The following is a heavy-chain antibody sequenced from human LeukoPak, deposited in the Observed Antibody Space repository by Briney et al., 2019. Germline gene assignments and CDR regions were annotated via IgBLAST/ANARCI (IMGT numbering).Heavy chain of an antibody. D-gene: IGHD3-22*01. J-gene: IGHJ4*02. CDR2: IKSRTDAGTT. Sequence: GVSLRLSCAASGCTFSNDWMSWVRQPPGKGLEWVGCIKSRTDAGTTDYAAPVKGRFTISRDDSKNTLYLQMNSLKTEDTAVYYCSSGYYYVDYWGQGTLVTVSS. CDR3: SSGYYYVDY. V-gene: IGHV3-15*01. CDR1: GCTFSNDW.